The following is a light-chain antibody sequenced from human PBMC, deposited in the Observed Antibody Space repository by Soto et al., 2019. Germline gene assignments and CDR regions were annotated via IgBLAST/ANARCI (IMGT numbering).Light chain of an antibody. CDR2: AAS. Sequence: AIRMTQSPSSLSASTGDRVTITCRASQGISSYLAWYQQKPGKAPKLLIYAASTLQSGVPSRFSGSGSGTDFTLTISSLQSDDFATYYCQQYNSYSLTFGPGTKVDIK. J-gene: IGKJ3*01. V-gene: IGKV1-8*01. CDR3: QQYNSYSLT. CDR1: QGISSY.